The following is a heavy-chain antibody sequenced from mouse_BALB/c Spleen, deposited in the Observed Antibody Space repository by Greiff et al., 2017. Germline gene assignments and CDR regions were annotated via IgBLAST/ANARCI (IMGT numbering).Heavy chain of an antibody. J-gene: IGHJ2*01. CDR3: TRRYGSSYYFDY. Sequence: LQQPGSGLVRPGASVKLSCTASGYTFTSYWMTWVKQRTGKGLEWIGNINLGSGSTNSDEKFKSKATLTVDTSSSTAYMQLSSLTSEDTAVYYCTRRYGSSYYFDYWGQGTTLTVSS. CDR1: GYTFTSYW. D-gene: IGHD1-1*01. V-gene: IGHV1S22*01. CDR2: INLGSGST.